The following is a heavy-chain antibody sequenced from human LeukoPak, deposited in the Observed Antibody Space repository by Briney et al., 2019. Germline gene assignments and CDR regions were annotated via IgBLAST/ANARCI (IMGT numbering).Heavy chain of an antibody. CDR1: GGSFSGFY. V-gene: IGHV4-34*01. CDR3: ARGRKTAYYYCGMDV. CDR2: INHSGST. Sequence: SETLSLTCAVYGGSFSGFYWSWIRQPPGKGLEWIGEINHSGSTNYNPSLKSRVTISVDTSKNQFSLKLSSVTAADTAVYYCARGRKTAYYYCGMDVWGQGTTVTVSS. J-gene: IGHJ6*02.